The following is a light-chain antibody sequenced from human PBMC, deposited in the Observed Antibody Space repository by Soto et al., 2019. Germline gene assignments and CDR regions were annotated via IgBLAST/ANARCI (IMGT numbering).Light chain of an antibody. Sequence: QSALTQPASVSGSPGQSITISCTGTSSDVGTYNLVSWYRQHPGKAPKLMIYEGTNRPSGVSTRFSASKSGNTASLTISGLQAEDEADYYCCSYGGSSTLVFGGGTKLTVL. CDR1: SSDVGTYNL. CDR3: CSYGGSSTLV. J-gene: IGLJ2*01. CDR2: EGT. V-gene: IGLV2-23*01.